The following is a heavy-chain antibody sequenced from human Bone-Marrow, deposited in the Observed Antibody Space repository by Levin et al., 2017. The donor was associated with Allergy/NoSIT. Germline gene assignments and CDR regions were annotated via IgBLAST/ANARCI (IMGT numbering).Heavy chain of an antibody. V-gene: IGHV3-9*01. J-gene: IGHJ3*02. D-gene: IGHD3-22*01. CDR1: GFAFDDYA. Sequence: GGSLRLSCAGSGFAFDDYAMHWVRQAPGKGLEWVSGISWNGGITGYADSVKGRFTISRDNAKMSLDLQMNSLRAEDTAFYFCAKDIGLRDYYDSSGYILRAFGMWGQGTLVTVSS. CDR3: AKDIGLRDYYDSSGYILRAFGM. CDR2: ISWNGGIT.